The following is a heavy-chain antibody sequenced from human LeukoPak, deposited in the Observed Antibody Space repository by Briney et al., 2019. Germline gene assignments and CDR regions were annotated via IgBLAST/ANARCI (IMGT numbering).Heavy chain of an antibody. J-gene: IGHJ4*02. V-gene: IGHV5-51*01. CDR3: ARSSDRSGYYDYFDY. CDR2: IYPGDSDT. CDR1: GYLFTSYW. Sequence: GESLKISFKGSGYLFTSYWIGLVRQMPGKGLEWMAIIYPGDSDTRYSPSFQGQVTISADKSITTAYQQWSSLKASDTAMYYCARSSDRSGYYDYFDYWGRGTLVTVSS. D-gene: IGHD3-22*01.